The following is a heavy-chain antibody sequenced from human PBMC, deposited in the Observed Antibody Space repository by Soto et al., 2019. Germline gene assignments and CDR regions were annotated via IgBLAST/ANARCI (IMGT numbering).Heavy chain of an antibody. CDR3: ARVNFVVVPAAKYNWFDP. V-gene: IGHV1-18*04. CDR1: GYTFTSYG. D-gene: IGHD2-2*01. J-gene: IGHJ5*02. CDR2: ISAYNGNT. Sequence: ASVKVSCKASGYTFTSYGISWVRQAPGQGLEWMGWISAYNGNTNYAQKLQGRVTMTTDTSTSTAYMELRSLRSDDTAVYYCARVNFVVVPAAKYNWFDPWGQGTLVTVSS.